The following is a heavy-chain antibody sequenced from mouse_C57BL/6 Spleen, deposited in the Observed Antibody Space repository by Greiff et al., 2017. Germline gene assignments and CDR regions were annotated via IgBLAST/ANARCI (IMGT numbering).Heavy chain of an antibody. CDR2: IDPSDSET. D-gene: IGHD2-4*01. CDR3: ARGRLRREGYFDY. Sequence: VQLQQPGAELVRPGSSVKLSCKASGYTFTSYWMHWVKQRPIQGLEWIGNIDPSDSETHYNQKFKDKATLTVDKSSSTAYMQLSSLTSEDSAVYYCARGRLRREGYFDYWGQGTTLTVSS. CDR1: GYTFTSYW. J-gene: IGHJ2*01. V-gene: IGHV1-52*01.